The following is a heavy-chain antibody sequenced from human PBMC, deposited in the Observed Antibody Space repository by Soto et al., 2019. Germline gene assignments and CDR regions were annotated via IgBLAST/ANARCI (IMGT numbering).Heavy chain of an antibody. V-gene: IGHV3-23*01. J-gene: IGHJ3*02. CDR2: ISGSGGSI. D-gene: IGHD6-13*01. CDR1: GFTFRSYA. Sequence: EVQLLESGGGLVQPGGSLRLSCAASGFTFRSYAMSWVRQAPGKGLEWVSAISGSGGSIYYADSVKGRFTISRDNSKNTLDLQMNSLRAEDTAVYYCAKIAAAGDAFDIWGQGTMVTVSS. CDR3: AKIAAAGDAFDI.